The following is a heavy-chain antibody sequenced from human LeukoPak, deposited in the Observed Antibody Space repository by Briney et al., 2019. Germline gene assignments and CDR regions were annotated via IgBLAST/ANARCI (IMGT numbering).Heavy chain of an antibody. CDR3: ASEFSV. Sequence: SETLSLTCTVAGYSISSGYYWGWIRQPPGKGLEWIGSIYHSGSTNYNPSLKSRVTMSVDTSKNQVSLKLSSVTAADTAIYYCASEFSVWRRGTLVTVSS. V-gene: IGHV4-38-2*02. J-gene: IGHJ4*02. CDR2: IYHSGST. CDR1: GYSISSGYY. D-gene: IGHD5/OR15-5a*01.